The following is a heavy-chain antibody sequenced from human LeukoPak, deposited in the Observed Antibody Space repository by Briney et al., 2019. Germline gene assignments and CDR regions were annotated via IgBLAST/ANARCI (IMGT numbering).Heavy chain of an antibody. CDR1: GGSISSSSYY. V-gene: IGHV4-39*01. J-gene: IGHJ4*02. CDR2: IYYSGST. D-gene: IGHD3-16*01. Sequence: SETLSLTCTVSGGSISSSSYYWGWIRQPPGKGLEWIGSIYYSGSTYYNPSLKSRVTISVDTSKNQFSLKLSSVTAADTAVYYCARHAGYYVLNFDYWGQGTLVTVSS. CDR3: ARHAGYYVLNFDY.